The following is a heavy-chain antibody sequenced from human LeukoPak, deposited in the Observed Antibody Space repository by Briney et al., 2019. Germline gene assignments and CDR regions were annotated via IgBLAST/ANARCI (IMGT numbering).Heavy chain of an antibody. CDR1: GGSMSSYY. D-gene: IGHD6-13*01. CDR3: AREKGLAATDYFDY. V-gene: IGHV4-30-4*01. Sequence: SETLSLTCTVSGGSMSSYYWSWIRQPPGKGLEWIGYIYYSGSTYYNPSLKSRVTISVDTSKNQFSLKLSSVTAADTAVYYCAREKGLAATDYFDYWGQGTLVTVSS. J-gene: IGHJ4*02. CDR2: IYYSGST.